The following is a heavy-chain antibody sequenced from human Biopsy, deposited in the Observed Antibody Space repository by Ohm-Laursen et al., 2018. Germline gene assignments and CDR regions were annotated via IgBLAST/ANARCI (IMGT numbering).Heavy chain of an antibody. D-gene: IGHD6-6*01. J-gene: IGHJ6*02. CDR1: GFSVSSYD. Sequence: SLRLSCAASGFSVSSYDMNWVRQAPGKGLEWISYISETSSHIYDADSVRGRFTVARDIAKNSLYLQLNSLRVEDTAVYYCARDSSRRAREGGMDVWGQGTTVIV. CDR3: ARDSSRRAREGGMDV. CDR2: ISETSSHI. V-gene: IGHV3-21*01.